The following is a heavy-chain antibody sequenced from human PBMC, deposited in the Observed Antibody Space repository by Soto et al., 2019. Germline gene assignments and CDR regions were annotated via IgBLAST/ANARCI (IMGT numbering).Heavy chain of an antibody. J-gene: IGHJ4*02. Sequence: QVQLQESGPGLVKPSGILSLTCAGSGGSFSSTNWWSWVRQPPGKGLEWIGEIYHSGSTNYNPSLKSRVTISVDKSKNQFSPKLSSVTAADTAVYYCARGLSTSSPLDYWGQGTLVTVSS. CDR3: ARGLSTSSPLDY. CDR1: GGSFSSTNW. D-gene: IGHD6-13*01. V-gene: IGHV4-4*02. CDR2: IYHSGST.